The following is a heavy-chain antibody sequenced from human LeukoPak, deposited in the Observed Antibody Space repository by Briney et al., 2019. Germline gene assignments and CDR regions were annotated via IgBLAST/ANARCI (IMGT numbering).Heavy chain of an antibody. J-gene: IGHJ4*02. CDR3: ARGIGGQTTPLGY. D-gene: IGHD4-11*01. CDR1: GGSISSSSYY. CDR2: IYYSGST. Sequence: PSETLSLTCTVSGGSISSSSYYWGWIRQPPGKGLEWIGSIYYSGSTYYNPSLKSRVTISVDTSKNQFSLKLSSVTAADTAVYYCARGIGGQTTPLGYWGQGTLVTVSS. V-gene: IGHV4-39*01.